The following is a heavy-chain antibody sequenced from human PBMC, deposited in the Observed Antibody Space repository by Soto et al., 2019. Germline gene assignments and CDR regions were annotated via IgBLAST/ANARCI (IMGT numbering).Heavy chain of an antibody. Sequence: XXTLSLPCTVSGASISRNNYYWGFIRQPPGKGLEWIGTIFYSGGTFYTPSLKSRVTMSVDTSNNQFSLKLSSVTAADTAVYNCARQASGYYYGWFDPWGQGTLVTVSS. J-gene: IGHJ5*02. D-gene: IGHD3-22*01. CDR1: GASISRNNYY. CDR3: ARQASGYYYGWFDP. V-gene: IGHV4-39*01. CDR2: IFYSGGT.